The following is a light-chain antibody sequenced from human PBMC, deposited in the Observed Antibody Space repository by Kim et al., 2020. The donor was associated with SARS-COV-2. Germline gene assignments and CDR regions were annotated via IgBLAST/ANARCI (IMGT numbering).Light chain of an antibody. V-gene: IGLV2-23*02. Sequence: GQSVTVACAGTSSDVGSDKLVSWYQQHPGKAPKLMIYDVTRRPSGVSRRFAGSKSGSTASLTISGLQPEDEADYFCSLYANSSTYVFGSGTKVTVL. CDR1: SSDVGSDKL. CDR3: SLYANSSTYV. CDR2: DVT. J-gene: IGLJ1*01.